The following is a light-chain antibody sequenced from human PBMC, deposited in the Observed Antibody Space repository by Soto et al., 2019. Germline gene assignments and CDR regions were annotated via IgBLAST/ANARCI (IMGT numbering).Light chain of an antibody. CDR2: DAS. V-gene: IGKV1-33*01. CDR1: QDITNH. J-gene: IGKJ3*01. CDR3: QKYDGVPQ. Sequence: DIQMTQSPSSLSASVGDTVTITCQASQDITNHLNWYQQKPGKAPNLLIYDASHLETGVPSRFSGSGSGTYFTLTISSLQPEDIATYYCQKYDGVPQFGPGTKVDF.